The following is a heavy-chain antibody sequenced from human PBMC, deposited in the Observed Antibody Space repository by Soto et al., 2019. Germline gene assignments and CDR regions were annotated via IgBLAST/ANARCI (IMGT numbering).Heavy chain of an antibody. V-gene: IGHV4-4*02. CDR3: ARLNRDYYYYGMDV. CDR1: GDPISSSKW. Sequence: KPSETLSLTCAVSGDPISSSKWWTWVRQTPGKGLEWIGKIDQNGITNYNPSLESRVTILKDNSKNQLSLKLTSVTAVDSAVYYCARLNRDYYYYGMDVWGQGATVTDSS. J-gene: IGHJ6*02. CDR2: IDQNGIT.